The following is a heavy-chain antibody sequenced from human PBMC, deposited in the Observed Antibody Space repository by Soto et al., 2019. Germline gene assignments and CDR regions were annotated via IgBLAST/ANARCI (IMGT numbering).Heavy chain of an antibody. Sequence: QPGGSLRLSCAASGFTFSSYGMHWVRQAPGKGLEWVAVISYDGSNKYYADSVKGRFTISRDNSKNTLYLQMNSLRAEDTAVYYCAKEISSYYGSGTHRGPYFDYWGQGTLVTVSS. CDR2: ISYDGSNK. V-gene: IGHV3-30*18. CDR3: AKEISSYYGSGTHRGPYFDY. J-gene: IGHJ4*02. CDR1: GFTFSSYG. D-gene: IGHD3-10*01.